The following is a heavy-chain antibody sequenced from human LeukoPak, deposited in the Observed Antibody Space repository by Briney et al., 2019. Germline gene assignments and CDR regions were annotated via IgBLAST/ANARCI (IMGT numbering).Heavy chain of an antibody. CDR2: ISGSGGST. D-gene: IGHD3-10*01. V-gene: IGHV3-23*01. CDR3: AKDQEGSALFDY. Sequence: TGGSLRLSCAASGFTFSSYGMSWVRQAPGKGLEWVSAISGSGGSTYYADSVKGRFTISRDNSKNTLYLQMNRLRAEDTAVYYCAKDQEGSALFDYWGQGTLVTVSS. CDR1: GFTFSSYG. J-gene: IGHJ4*02.